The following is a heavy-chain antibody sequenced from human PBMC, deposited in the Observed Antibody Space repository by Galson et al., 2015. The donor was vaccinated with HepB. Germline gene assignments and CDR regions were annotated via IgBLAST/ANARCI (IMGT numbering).Heavy chain of an antibody. CDR3: ARLTWTGDRGRGWVDY. J-gene: IGHJ4*02. CDR1: GGSISSSNHY. Sequence: ETLSLTCTVSGGSISSSNHYWGWIRQPPEKGLEWIGSLYYSGGTYYNPSLQSRVTMSVDTSKNQFSLNLSSVAAADTAIYYCARLTWTGDRGRGWVDYWGQGTQVTVSS. V-gene: IGHV4-39*01. CDR2: LYYSGGT. D-gene: IGHD3/OR15-3a*01.